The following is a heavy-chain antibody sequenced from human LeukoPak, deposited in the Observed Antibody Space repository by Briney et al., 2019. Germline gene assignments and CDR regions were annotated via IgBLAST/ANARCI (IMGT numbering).Heavy chain of an antibody. Sequence: ASVKVSCKVSGYTLTELSMHWVRQAPGKGLEWMGGFDPEDGETIYAQKFQGRVTMTEDTSTDTAYMELSSLRSEDTAVYYCATPPPGYCSSTSCSDLRNWGQGTLVTVSS. CDR1: GYTLTELS. CDR3: ATPPPGYCSSTSCSDLRN. V-gene: IGHV1-24*01. J-gene: IGHJ4*02. CDR2: FDPEDGET. D-gene: IGHD2-2*01.